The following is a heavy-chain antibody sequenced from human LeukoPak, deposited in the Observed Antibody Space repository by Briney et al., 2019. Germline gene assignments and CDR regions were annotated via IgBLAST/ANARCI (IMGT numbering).Heavy chain of an antibody. V-gene: IGHV1-8*01. CDR1: GYTFTSYD. D-gene: IGHD6-6*01. J-gene: IGHJ4*02. Sequence: KPGASVNVSCKAPGYTFTSYDINWVRQATGQGREWMGWMNPNSGNTGYAQNFQGRVTMTRNTSISTAYMELSSLRSEDTAVYYCARGLRYSSSKFHYWGQGTLVTVSS. CDR2: MNPNSGNT. CDR3: ARGLRYSSSKFHY.